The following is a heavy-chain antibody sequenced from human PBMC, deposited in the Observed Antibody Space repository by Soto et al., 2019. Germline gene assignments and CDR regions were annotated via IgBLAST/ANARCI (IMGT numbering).Heavy chain of an antibody. CDR3: ARARGDYYRYFQD. Sequence: DVQLVESGGSVVRPGGSLRLSCAAYGFTFGDHGMIWVRQAPGKGLEWVSGINWNGGSTGYVDSVKGRFTISRDNAKNSIYLHMDSLRADDTALYYCARARGDYYRYFQDWGQGTLVTVSS. CDR1: GFTFGDHG. CDR2: INWNGGST. J-gene: IGHJ1*01. D-gene: IGHD1-26*01. V-gene: IGHV3-20*04.